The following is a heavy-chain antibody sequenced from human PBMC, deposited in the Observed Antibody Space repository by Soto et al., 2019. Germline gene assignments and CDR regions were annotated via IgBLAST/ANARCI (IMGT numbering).Heavy chain of an antibody. V-gene: IGHV4-4*02. J-gene: IGHJ4*02. CDR3: ARYNAASGTYHFDF. CDR2: INHRGSA. Sequence: SETLSLTCAVSGASVSSTYWWSWVRQPPGKGPEWIGEINHRGSANYNPSLKSRVTISVDISKSQFSLRLTSVTAADTAVYYCARYNAASGTYHFDFWGQGALVT. D-gene: IGHD6-13*01. CDR1: GASVSSTYW.